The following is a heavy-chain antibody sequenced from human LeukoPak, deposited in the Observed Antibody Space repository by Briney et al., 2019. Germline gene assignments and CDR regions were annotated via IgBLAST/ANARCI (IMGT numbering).Heavy chain of an antibody. V-gene: IGHV3-48*03. Sequence: GGSLRLSCAASGFTFSSYEMNWVRQAPGKGLEWVSYISSSGSTIYYADSVKGRFTISRDNAKNSLYLQMNSLRAEGTAVYYCARDARYYDILTGYFDYWGQGTLVTVSS. D-gene: IGHD3-9*01. J-gene: IGHJ4*02. CDR3: ARDARYYDILTGYFDY. CDR2: ISSSGSTI. CDR1: GFTFSSYE.